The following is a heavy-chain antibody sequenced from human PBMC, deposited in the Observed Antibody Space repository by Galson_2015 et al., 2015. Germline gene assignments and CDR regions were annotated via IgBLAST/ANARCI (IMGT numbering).Heavy chain of an antibody. V-gene: IGHV3-33*01. J-gene: IGHJ4*02. Sequence: SLKLSCAASGFTFSRHGMHWVRQAPGKGLEWVAVIWDDGRNKNYADSVKGRFTISRDNSKNTLYLQMNSLRVEDTAVYYCARDLEGFYWGQGTPVTVSS. CDR2: IWDDGRNK. D-gene: IGHD3-3*01. CDR3: ARDLEGFY. CDR1: GFTFSRHG.